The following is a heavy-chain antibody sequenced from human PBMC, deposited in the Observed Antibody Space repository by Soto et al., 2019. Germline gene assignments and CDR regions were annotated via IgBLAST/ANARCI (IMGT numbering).Heavy chain of an antibody. CDR3: ARCGRLRHFDY. D-gene: IGHD5-12*01. Sequence: QVQLVESGGGVVQPGRSLRLSCAASGFIFSSYAIHWVRQAPGKGLEWVALISYDGSNKYYADSVKGRFTISRDNSKNTLYLQMNSLRAEDTAVYYCARCGRLRHFDYWGQGTLVTVSS. J-gene: IGHJ4*02. CDR2: ISYDGSNK. V-gene: IGHV3-30-3*01. CDR1: GFIFSSYA.